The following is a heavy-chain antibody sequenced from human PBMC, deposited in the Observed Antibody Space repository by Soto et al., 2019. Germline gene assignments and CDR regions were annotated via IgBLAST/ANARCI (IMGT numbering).Heavy chain of an antibody. Sequence: QVQLVQSGTAVKKPGSSVNVSCKASGGTFSSYTISWVRQAPGQGLEWMGRIIPMLGITNYAQKFQGRVTFTADKSTGTAYMELSSLRSEDTAIYYCAREDRYYGMDVWGQGTPVPVSS. CDR1: GGTFSSYT. V-gene: IGHV1-69*08. CDR3: AREDRYYGMDV. J-gene: IGHJ6*02. CDR2: IIPMLGIT.